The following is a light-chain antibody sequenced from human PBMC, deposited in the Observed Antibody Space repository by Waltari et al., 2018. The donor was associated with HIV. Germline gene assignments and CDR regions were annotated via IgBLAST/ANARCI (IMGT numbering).Light chain of an antibody. Sequence: IVLTQSPGTLSLSPGERATLSCRAGQRGDSSYFAWYQQKPGQAPRVLIYGASSRATGIPDRFTGRWSGTDFTLSISRLDPEDFALYYCQQYNSSPFTLGGGTRVEIK. CDR1: QRGDSSY. J-gene: IGKJ4*01. V-gene: IGKV3-20*01. CDR2: GAS. CDR3: QQYNSSPFT.